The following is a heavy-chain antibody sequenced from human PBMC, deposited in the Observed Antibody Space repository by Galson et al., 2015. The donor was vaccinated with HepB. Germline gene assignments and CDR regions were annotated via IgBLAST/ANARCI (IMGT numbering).Heavy chain of an antibody. CDR1: GFTVSSNY. D-gene: IGHD6-13*01. CDR2: IYSGGST. V-gene: IGHV3-53*01. Sequence: SLRLSCAASGFTVSSNYMSWVRQAPGKGLEWVSVIYSGGSTYYADSVKGRFTISRDNSKNTLYLQMNSLRAEDTAVYYCATDTGYSSTLGAFDIWGQGTMVTVSS. J-gene: IGHJ3*02. CDR3: ATDTGYSSTLGAFDI.